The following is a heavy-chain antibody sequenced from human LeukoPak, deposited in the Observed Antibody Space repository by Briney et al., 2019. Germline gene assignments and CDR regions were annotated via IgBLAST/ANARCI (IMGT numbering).Heavy chain of an antibody. CDR3: AKDLKPYYYDSSGYHMASDI. J-gene: IGHJ3*02. CDR1: GFPFNAYW. D-gene: IGHD3-22*01. CDR2: IRQDGDTK. Sequence: PGGSLRLSCAASGFPFNAYWMTWVRQAPGKGLEWVANIRQDGDTKYYVDSVKGRFTISRDNSKNTLYLQMNSLRAEDTAVYYCAKDLKPYYYDSSGYHMASDIWGQGTMVTVSS. V-gene: IGHV3-7*03.